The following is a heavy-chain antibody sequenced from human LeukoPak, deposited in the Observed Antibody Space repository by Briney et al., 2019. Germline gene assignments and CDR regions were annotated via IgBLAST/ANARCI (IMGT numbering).Heavy chain of an antibody. V-gene: IGHV3-33*01. CDR2: IWYDGSNE. CDR3: ARGTTARDLAPFDY. CDR1: GFTFRSHG. J-gene: IGHJ4*02. D-gene: IGHD1-7*01. Sequence: GGSLRPSCAASGFTFRSHGMHWVRQAPGKGLEWVAVIWYDGSNEYYGDPVKGRFTISRDNSKNTLYLQMTSLRAEDTAIYYCARGTTARDLAPFDYWGQGILVTVSS.